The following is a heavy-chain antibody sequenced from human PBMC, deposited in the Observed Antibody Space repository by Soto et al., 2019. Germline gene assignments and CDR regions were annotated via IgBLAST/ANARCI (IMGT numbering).Heavy chain of an antibody. CDR1: EDTFRNYA. Sequence: QVELVQSGAEVKKPGSSVKVSCQASEDTFRNYAISWVRQAPGQGLEWMGGIIPIFGTANYAQKFQGRVTITADTSANTVYLELSSPRSEDTAVYYCASTKHDSSAYYYWYLGLWGRGTLVTVSS. CDR3: ASTKHDSSAYYYWYLGL. D-gene: IGHD3-22*01. J-gene: IGHJ2*01. CDR2: IIPIFGTA. V-gene: IGHV1-69*06.